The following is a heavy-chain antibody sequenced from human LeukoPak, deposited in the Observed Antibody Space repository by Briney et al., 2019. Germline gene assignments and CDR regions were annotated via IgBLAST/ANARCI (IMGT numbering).Heavy chain of an antibody. Sequence: ASVTVSCKVSGYTLTELSMHWVRQAPGKGLEWVGGFDPEDGETIYAQKFQGRVTMTEDTSTDTAYMELSSLRSEDTAVYYCATDRLGTIFEGFDPWGQGTLVTVSS. CDR2: FDPEDGET. CDR3: ATDRLGTIFEGFDP. D-gene: IGHD3-3*01. V-gene: IGHV1-24*01. CDR1: GYTLTELS. J-gene: IGHJ5*02.